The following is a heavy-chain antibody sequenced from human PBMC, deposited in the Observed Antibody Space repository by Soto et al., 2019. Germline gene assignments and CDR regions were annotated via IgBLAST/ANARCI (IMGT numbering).Heavy chain of an antibody. V-gene: IGHV4-59*01. CDR3: ARGSYNFLTGYYLGY. J-gene: IGHJ4*02. CDR2: VYYTGST. CDR1: GGSISSYY. Sequence: SETLSLTCTVSGGSISSYYWSWIRQPPGKGLEWIGYVYYTGSTNYNPSLKSRVTISVDTSRNQFSLKLSSVTAADTAVYYCARGSYNFLTGYYLGYWGQGTLVTVSS. D-gene: IGHD3-9*01.